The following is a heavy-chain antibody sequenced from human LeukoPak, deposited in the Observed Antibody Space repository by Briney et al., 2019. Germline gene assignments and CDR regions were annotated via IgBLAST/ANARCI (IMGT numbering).Heavy chain of an antibody. CDR2: IKQDGSEK. J-gene: IGHJ6*03. Sequence: GGSLRLSCAASGFMFSSYWMSWVRQAPGKGLEWVANIKQDGSEKYYVDSVKGRFTISRDNAKNSLYLQMNSLRAEDTAVYYCARVDGSGSYYIVNYYYYMDVWGKGTTVTISS. CDR1: GFMFSSYW. D-gene: IGHD3-10*01. V-gene: IGHV3-7*01. CDR3: ARVDGSGSYYIVNYYYYMDV.